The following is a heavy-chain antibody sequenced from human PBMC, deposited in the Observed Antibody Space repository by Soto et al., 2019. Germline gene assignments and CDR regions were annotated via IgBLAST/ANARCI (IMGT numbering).Heavy chain of an antibody. J-gene: IGHJ4*02. Sequence: GGSLRLSCAASGFTFSSYEMNWVRQAPGKGLEWVSYISSSGSTIYYADSVKGRFTISRDNAKNSLYLQMNSLRAEDTAVYYCARVRYYYDSSGYYAPDYFDYWGQGTLVTVSS. CDR1: GFTFSSYE. D-gene: IGHD3-22*01. CDR2: ISSSGSTI. CDR3: ARVRYYYDSSGYYAPDYFDY. V-gene: IGHV3-48*03.